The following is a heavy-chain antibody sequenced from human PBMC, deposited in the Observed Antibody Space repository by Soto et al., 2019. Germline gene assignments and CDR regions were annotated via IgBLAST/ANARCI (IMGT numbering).Heavy chain of an antibody. CDR2: ISGTGESA. Sequence: GGSLRLSCIASGLTFSNYAMSWVRQAPRKGLEWVSGISGTGESAYYADSVKGRFTISRDNSKNTLYLQMNSLGAEDTAVYYCARGLIAAAGRNFDIWGQGTMVTVSS. J-gene: IGHJ3*02. CDR1: GLTFSNYA. CDR3: ARGLIAAAGRNFDI. D-gene: IGHD6-13*01. V-gene: IGHV3-23*01.